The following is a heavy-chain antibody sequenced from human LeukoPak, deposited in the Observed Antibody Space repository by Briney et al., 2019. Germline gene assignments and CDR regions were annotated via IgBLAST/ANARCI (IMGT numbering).Heavy chain of an antibody. V-gene: IGHV5-51*01. CDR2: IYPVDSDT. Sequence: GASLQISCKGSGYSFTSYWIGWVRQMPGKGLEWMGIIYPVDSDTRYSPSFQGQVTISADKSISTAYLQWSSLKASDTAMYYCARCRQVSDWFDPWGQGTLVTVSS. J-gene: IGHJ5*02. CDR3: ARCRQVSDWFDP. CDR1: GYSFTSYW.